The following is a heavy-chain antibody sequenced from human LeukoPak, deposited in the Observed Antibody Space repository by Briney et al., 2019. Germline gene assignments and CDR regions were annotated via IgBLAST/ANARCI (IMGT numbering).Heavy chain of an antibody. CDR2: IYYSGST. J-gene: IGHJ4*02. D-gene: IGHD3-22*01. Sequence: SETLSLTCTVSGGSISSSSYYWGWIRQPPGKGLEWIGSIYYSGSTYYNPSLKSRVTISVGTSRNQFSLKLSSVTAAGTAVYYCARAPYYYDSSGYIYYFDYWGQGTLVTVSS. V-gene: IGHV4-39*07. CDR3: ARAPYYYDSSGYIYYFDY. CDR1: GGSISSSSYY.